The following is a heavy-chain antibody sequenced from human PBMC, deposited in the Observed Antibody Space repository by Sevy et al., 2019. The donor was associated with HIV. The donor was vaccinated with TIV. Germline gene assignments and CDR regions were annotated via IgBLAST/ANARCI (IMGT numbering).Heavy chain of an antibody. D-gene: IGHD1-26*01. J-gene: IGHJ1*01. CDR3: ARSPSGSQGPGQYFQH. Sequence: ASVKVSCKASGYTFINDGITWVRQAPGQGLEWMGWISRYNTNYAQKLQGRVTMTTDTSTSTVYMELRSLRSDDTAVYYCARSPSGSQGPGQYFQHWGQGTLVTVSS. CDR2: ISRYNT. V-gene: IGHV1-18*01. CDR1: GYTFINDG.